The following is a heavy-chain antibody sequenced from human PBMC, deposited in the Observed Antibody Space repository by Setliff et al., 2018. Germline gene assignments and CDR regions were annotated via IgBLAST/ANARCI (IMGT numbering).Heavy chain of an antibody. CDR3: ASGKERITMIVVVTSGAFDI. Sequence: PAETLSPTCAVYGGSFSGYYWSWIRQPPGKGLEWIGEINHSGSTNYNPSLKSRVTISVDTSKNQFSLKLSSVTAADTAGYYCASGKERITMIVVVTSGAFDIWGQGTMVTVSS. CDR2: INHSGST. V-gene: IGHV4-34*01. CDR1: GGSFSGYY. J-gene: IGHJ3*02. D-gene: IGHD3-22*01.